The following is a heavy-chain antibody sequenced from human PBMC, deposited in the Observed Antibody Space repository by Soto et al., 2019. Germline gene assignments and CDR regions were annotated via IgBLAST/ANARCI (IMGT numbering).Heavy chain of an antibody. CDR3: ASLRAAAGIHQLNWFDP. V-gene: IGHV4-30-4*01. CDR2: IYYSGST. CDR1: GGSIGSRDYY. Sequence: PSETLSLTCTVSGGSIGSRDYYWSWIRQPPGKDLEWIGYIYYSGSTYSNPSLKSRVTISIDTSKKQFSLKLSSVTAADTAVYYCASLRAAAGIHQLNWFDPWGQGTLVTVSS. D-gene: IGHD6-13*01. J-gene: IGHJ5*02.